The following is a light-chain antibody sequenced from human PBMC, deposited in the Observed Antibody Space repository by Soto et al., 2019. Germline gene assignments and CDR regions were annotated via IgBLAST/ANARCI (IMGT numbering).Light chain of an antibody. Sequence: QSVLTQPASVSGSPGQSITISCIGTSSDVGTYDAVSWYQQHPGKAPKLFLYEVTKRPSGVSSRFSGSKSGSTASLTISGLQAEDEADYYCCSYAGGTIWGFGGGTKVTVL. V-gene: IGLV2-23*02. CDR2: EVT. CDR1: SSDVGTYDA. CDR3: CSYAGGTIWG. J-gene: IGLJ3*02.